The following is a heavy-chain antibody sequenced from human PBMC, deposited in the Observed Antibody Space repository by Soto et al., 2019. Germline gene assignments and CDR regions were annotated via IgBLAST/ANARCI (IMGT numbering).Heavy chain of an antibody. Sequence: SETLSLTCTVSGGSISSGGYYWSWIRQHPGTGLEWLGHISYSGSTLYNPSLRGRLTLSADTSRNQLSLHLTSVTAADTAVYYCVRGGIAGHWFDPWGQGILVTVSS. D-gene: IGHD2-15*01. CDR3: VRGGIAGHWFDP. V-gene: IGHV4-31*03. CDR1: GGSISSGGYY. CDR2: ISYSGST. J-gene: IGHJ5*02.